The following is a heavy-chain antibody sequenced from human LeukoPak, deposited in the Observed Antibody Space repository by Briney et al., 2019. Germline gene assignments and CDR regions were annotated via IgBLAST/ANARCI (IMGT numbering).Heavy chain of an antibody. CDR2: ISASGETT. CDR3: ARDPSWEILSYFGY. D-gene: IGHD1-26*01. J-gene: IGHJ4*02. Sequence: GGSLRLSCVVSGFTFRNYYMTWIRQAPGKGLEWVSYISASGETTYYGDSVRGRFTISRDNAKNSLYLDMNTLKAEDTAVYYCARDPSWEILSYFGYWGQGTLVTVSS. V-gene: IGHV3-11*04. CDR1: GFTFRNYY.